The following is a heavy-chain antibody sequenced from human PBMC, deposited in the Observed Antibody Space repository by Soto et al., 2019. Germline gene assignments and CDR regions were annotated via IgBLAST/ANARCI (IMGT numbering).Heavy chain of an antibody. J-gene: IGHJ5*02. CDR3: ARSRPYGSGSYYVLRPGMGWFDP. D-gene: IGHD3-10*01. CDR1: GGTFSSYA. Sequence: QVQLVQSGAEVKKPGSSVKVSCKASGGTFSSYAISWVRQAPGQGLEWMGGIIPIFGTANYAQKFQGRVTITADESTSTAYMELSSLRSEDTAVYYCARSRPYGSGSYYVLRPGMGWFDPWGQGTLVTVSS. V-gene: IGHV1-69*01. CDR2: IIPIFGTA.